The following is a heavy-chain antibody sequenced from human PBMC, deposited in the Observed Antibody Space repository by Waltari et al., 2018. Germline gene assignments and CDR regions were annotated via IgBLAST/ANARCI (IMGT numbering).Heavy chain of an antibody. J-gene: IGHJ4*02. CDR3: ARHMPYYDSIYYFDY. D-gene: IGHD3-3*01. V-gene: IGHV4-39*01. CDR2: IYYTGNP. CDR1: GGSISSSSFF. Sequence: QLQLQESGPGLVKPSETLSLTCSVSGGSISSSSFFWGWIRQPPGKGLEWIGGIYYTGNPYYNPSLKSRVTISADTSKNQFSLKLSSVTAADTAVYYCARHMPYYDSIYYFDYWGQGTLVTVSS.